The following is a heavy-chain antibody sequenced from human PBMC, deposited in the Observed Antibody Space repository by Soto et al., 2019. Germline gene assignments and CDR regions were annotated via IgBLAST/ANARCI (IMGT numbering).Heavy chain of an antibody. CDR1: GGSSSSYY. V-gene: IGHV4-59*01. CDR2: IYYSGST. Sequence: SETLSLTCTVSGGSSSSYYWSWIRQPPGKGLEWIGYIYYSGSTNYNPSLKSRVTISVDTSKNQFSLKLSSVTAADTAVYYCARVLRFLEWAFDYWGQGTLVTVSS. J-gene: IGHJ4*02. D-gene: IGHD3-3*01. CDR3: ARVLRFLEWAFDY.